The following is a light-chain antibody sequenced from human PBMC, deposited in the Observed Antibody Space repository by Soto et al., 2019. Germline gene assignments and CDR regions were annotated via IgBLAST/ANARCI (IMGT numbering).Light chain of an antibody. V-gene: IGKV1-27*01. Sequence: DIQMTQSPTSLSASVGDRATITCRASQGIRNFVAWYQQKPGKAPKLLIYAASTLQSGVPPRFSGSGSGTDFTLTISRLQREDVATYSCQKYSSVPVFGPGTKVEIK. CDR2: AAS. CDR1: QGIRNF. J-gene: IGKJ3*01. CDR3: QKYSSVPV.